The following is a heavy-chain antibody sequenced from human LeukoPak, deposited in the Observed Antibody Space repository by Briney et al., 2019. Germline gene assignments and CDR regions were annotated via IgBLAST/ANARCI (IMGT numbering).Heavy chain of an antibody. CDR3: ARGVYSSGRPYDY. CDR1: EDSVSSNSAA. D-gene: IGHD6-19*01. V-gene: IGHV6-1*01. Sequence: SQTLSLTCAISEDSVSSNSAAWNWIRQSPSRGLEWLGRTYYRSKWYYESAESVKSRVTITSDTSKNQFSLHLNSVTPEDTAVYFCARGVYSSGRPYDYWGQGSLVTVSS. CDR2: TYYRSKWYY. J-gene: IGHJ4*02.